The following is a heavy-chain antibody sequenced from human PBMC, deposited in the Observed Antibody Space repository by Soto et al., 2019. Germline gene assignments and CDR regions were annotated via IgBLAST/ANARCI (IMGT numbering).Heavy chain of an antibody. CDR1: GYTFASSY. Sequence: QVQLVQSGAEVKKPGASVKVSCEASGYTFASSYIHWVRQAPGQGLEYMGTITPNGGSTNYAQKFQGRVTMTRDTSTSTVSMELSSLSIEDTALYYCAREPYGGSCYFDYWGQGTLVTVSS. CDR3: AREPYGGSCYFDY. CDR2: ITPNGGST. V-gene: IGHV1-46*01. J-gene: IGHJ4*02. D-gene: IGHD3-10*01.